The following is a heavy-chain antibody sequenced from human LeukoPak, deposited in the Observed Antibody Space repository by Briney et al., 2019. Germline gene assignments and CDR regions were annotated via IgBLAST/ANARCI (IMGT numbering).Heavy chain of an antibody. V-gene: IGHV3-30*18. Sequence: PGRSLRLSCAASGFTFSSYGMHWVRQAPGKGLEWVAVISYDGSNKYYADSVKGRFTISRDNSKNTLYLQMNSLRADDTAVYYCAKVGVPAVMELGTRGVATTIELDYWGQGTLVTVSS. D-gene: IGHD2-2*01. CDR1: GFTFSSYG. CDR3: AKVGVPAVMELGTRGVATTIELDY. CDR2: ISYDGSNK. J-gene: IGHJ4*02.